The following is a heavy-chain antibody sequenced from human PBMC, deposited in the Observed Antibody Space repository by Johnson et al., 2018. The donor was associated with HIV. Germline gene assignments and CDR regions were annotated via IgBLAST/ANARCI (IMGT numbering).Heavy chain of an antibody. CDR2: LYSGGST. CDR1: GFTVSSNY. V-gene: IGHV3-66*01. Sequence: VQLVESGGGLVQPGGSLRLSCAASGFTVSSNYMTWVRQAPGKGLEWVSILYSGGSTYYADSVKGRFTISRDNAKNSLYLQMNSLRAEDTALYYCARDRTGGAFDIWGQGTMVTVSS. CDR3: ARDRTGGAFDI. D-gene: IGHD1-26*01. J-gene: IGHJ3*02.